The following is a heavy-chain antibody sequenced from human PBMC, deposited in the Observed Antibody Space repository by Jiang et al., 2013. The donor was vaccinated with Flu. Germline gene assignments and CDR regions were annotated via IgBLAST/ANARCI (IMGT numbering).Heavy chain of an antibody. Sequence: GAEVKKPGASVRVSCKASGYTFTGYYMHWVRQAPGQGLEWMGRINPNSGGTNFAQKFQGRVTMTSDTSISTAYMELSRLRSDDTAVYYCARDLTGSSGWYEGYWGQGTLVIVSS. D-gene: IGHD6-19*01. V-gene: IGHV1-2*06. CDR3: ARDLTGSSGWYEGY. CDR2: INPNSGGT. CDR1: GYTFTGYY. J-gene: IGHJ4*02.